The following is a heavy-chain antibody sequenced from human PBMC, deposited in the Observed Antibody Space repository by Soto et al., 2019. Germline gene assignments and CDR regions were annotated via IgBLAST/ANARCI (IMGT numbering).Heavy chain of an antibody. D-gene: IGHD3-22*01. V-gene: IGHV3-53*01. CDR1: GFTVSSRRNY. Sequence: EVQLVESGGGLIQPGGSLRLSCVVSGFTVSSRRNYMSWVRQAPGKGLEWVSVIFDGDNSYYADSVKGRFTISRDNSKNTLYLQMNSLRAEDTAVYYCARGTAEYDSSGYPRSAWGRGTLVTVSS. CDR2: IFDGDNS. CDR3: ARGTAEYDSSGYPRSA. J-gene: IGHJ1*01.